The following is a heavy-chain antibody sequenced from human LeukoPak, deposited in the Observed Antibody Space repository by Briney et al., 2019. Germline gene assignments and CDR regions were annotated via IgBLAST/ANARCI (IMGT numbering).Heavy chain of an antibody. CDR2: INSDGSIT. V-gene: IGHV3-74*01. D-gene: IGHD2-2*01. CDR3: ASSTQISKYADY. J-gene: IGHJ4*02. CDR1: GFSFSGSW. Sequence: PGGSLRLSCAASGFSFSGSWMHWVRQAPGKGLVWVSRINSDGSITTYADSVRGRFTISRDNAKSTLYLQMNSLRAEDTAVYYCASSTQISKYADYWGQGALVTVSS.